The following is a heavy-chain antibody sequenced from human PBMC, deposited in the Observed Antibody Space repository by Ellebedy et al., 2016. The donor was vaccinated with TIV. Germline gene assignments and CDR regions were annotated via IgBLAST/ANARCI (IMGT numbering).Heavy chain of an antibody. J-gene: IGHJ3*02. CDR3: ARVRSSAFEI. V-gene: IGHV3-53*01. Sequence: GESLKISCAASGFSVGSNYVSWVRQAPGKGLEWVSYIYTGDSTYHADSVKGRFTISRDNSKNTVSLQMNSLRVEDTAVYYCARVRSSAFEIWGQGTMVTVSS. CDR1: GFSVGSNY. CDR2: IYTGDST.